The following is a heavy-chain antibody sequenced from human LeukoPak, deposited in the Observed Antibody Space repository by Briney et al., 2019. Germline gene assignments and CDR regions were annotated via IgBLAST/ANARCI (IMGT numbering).Heavy chain of an antibody. CDR2: IYYSGST. V-gene: IGHV4-59*08. J-gene: IGHJ5*02. CDR1: GGSISSYY. CDR3: ARGGTTVTTLNWFDP. Sequence: PSETLSLTCTVSGGSISSYYWSWIRQPPGKGLEWIGYIYYSGSTNYNPSLKSRVTISVDTSKNQFSLKLSSVTAADTAVYYCARGGTTVTTLNWFDPWGQGTLVTVSS. D-gene: IGHD4-17*01.